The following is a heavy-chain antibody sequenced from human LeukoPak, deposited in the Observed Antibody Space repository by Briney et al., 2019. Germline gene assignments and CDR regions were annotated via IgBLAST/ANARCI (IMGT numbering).Heavy chain of an antibody. J-gene: IGHJ4*02. CDR3: ARFGPSDY. Sequence: PGRSLRLSCAASGFTFSSYSMNWVRQAPGKGLEWVSSISGSSGYIYYAESVKGRFTISRDNAKNSLYLQMNSLRDEDTAVYYCARFGPSDYWGQGTLVTVSS. V-gene: IGHV3-21*01. CDR1: GFTFSSYS. CDR2: ISGSSGYI. D-gene: IGHD3-10*01.